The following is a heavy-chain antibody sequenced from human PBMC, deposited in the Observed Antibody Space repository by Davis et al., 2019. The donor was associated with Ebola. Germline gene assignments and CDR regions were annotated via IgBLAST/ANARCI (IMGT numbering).Heavy chain of an antibody. CDR2: IYYSGST. J-gene: IGHJ5*02. CDR1: GGSISSYY. CDR3: ARQFYWFDP. V-gene: IGHV4-59*08. Sequence: MPSETLSLTCTVSGGSISSYYWSWIRQPPGKGLEWLGYIYYSGSTNYNPSLKTRVTISVDTSKNQFSLKLSSVTAADTAVYYCARQFYWFDPWGQGTLVTVSS.